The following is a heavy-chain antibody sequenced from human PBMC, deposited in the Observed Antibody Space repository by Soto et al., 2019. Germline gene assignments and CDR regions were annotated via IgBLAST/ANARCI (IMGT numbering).Heavy chain of an antibody. CDR1: GFTFNIYG. J-gene: IGHJ4*02. CDR2: ISYDGSNQ. V-gene: IGHV3-30*18. Sequence: PGGSLRLSCAASGFTFNIYGMHWVRQAPDKGLEWVALISYDGSNQYYADSVKGRFTISRDNSKNTLFLQMNSLRADGTAVYYCAKDQASGQGSFDSWGQGTLVTSPQ. CDR3: AKDQASGQGSFDS.